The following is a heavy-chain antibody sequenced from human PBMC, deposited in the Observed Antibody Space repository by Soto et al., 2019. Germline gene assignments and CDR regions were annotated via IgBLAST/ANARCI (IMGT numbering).Heavy chain of an antibody. V-gene: IGHV4-59*01. CDR2: TYYSGST. CDR1: GGSMIAYY. D-gene: IGHD6-13*01. J-gene: IGHJ4*02. Sequence: SETLSVTCTVSGGSMIAYYWNWMRQPPGKGLQWIGYTYYSGSTTYNPSLKSRVTISVDSSKNQFSLKLDSVTPADTAVYYCARVRGTAGKRYFDYWGPGTLVTVSS. CDR3: ARVRGTAGKRYFDY.